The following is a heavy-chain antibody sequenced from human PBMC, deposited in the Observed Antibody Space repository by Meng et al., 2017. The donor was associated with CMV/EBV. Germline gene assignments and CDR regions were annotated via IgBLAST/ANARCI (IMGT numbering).Heavy chain of an antibody. D-gene: IGHD3-10*01. Sequence: ASVKVSCKASGYTFTGYYMHWVRQAPGQGLEWMGWINPNSGGTNYAQKFQGRVTMTRDTSISTAYMELSRLRSDDTAVYYCASESGVKTGVDAFDIWGQGTMVTVSS. CDR1: GYTFTGYY. J-gene: IGHJ3*02. CDR3: ASESGVKTGVDAFDI. CDR2: INPNSGGT. V-gene: IGHV1-2*02.